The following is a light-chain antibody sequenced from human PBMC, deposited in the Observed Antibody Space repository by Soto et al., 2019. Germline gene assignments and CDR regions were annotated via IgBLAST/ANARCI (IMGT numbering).Light chain of an antibody. CDR3: QHFYNWPVT. J-gene: IGKJ4*01. Sequence: VVLTQSPATLSVSPGETATFSCRASHNIGNNLAWYQHKPGQAPRLLISYASRGATGIPGRLSGSGSGTEFALTISSLLSEDSAVYYWQHFYNWPVTFGGGTKVEL. CDR1: HNIGNN. CDR2: YAS. V-gene: IGKV3-15*01.